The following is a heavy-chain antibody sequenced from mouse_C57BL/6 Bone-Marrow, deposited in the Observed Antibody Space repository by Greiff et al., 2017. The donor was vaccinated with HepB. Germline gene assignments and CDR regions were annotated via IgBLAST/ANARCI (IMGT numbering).Heavy chain of an antibody. J-gene: IGHJ2*01. CDR3: AKNSAYYKRGYFDY. V-gene: IGHV2-5*01. CDR1: GFSLTSYG. CDR2: IWRGGST. Sequence: QVQLQQSGPGLVQPSQSLSITCTVSGFSLTSYGVHWVRQSPGKGLEWLGVIWRGGSTDYNAAFMSRLSITKDNSKSQVFFKMNSLQADDTAIYYCAKNSAYYKRGYFDYWGQGTTLTVSS. D-gene: IGHD2-12*01.